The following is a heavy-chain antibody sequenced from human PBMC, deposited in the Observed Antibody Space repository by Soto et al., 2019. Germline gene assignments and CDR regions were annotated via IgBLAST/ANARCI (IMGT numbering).Heavy chain of an antibody. V-gene: IGHV3-21*01. CDR3: AISGPNIVATTPLDY. J-gene: IGHJ4*02. Sequence: EVQLVESGGGLVKPGGSLRLSCAASGFTFSSYSMNWVRQAPGKGLEWVSSISSSSSYIYYADSVKGRFTISRDNAKNSMYLQMNSLRAEATAVYYCAISGPNIVATTPLDYWGQGTLVTVSS. D-gene: IGHD5-12*01. CDR2: ISSSSSYI. CDR1: GFTFSSYS.